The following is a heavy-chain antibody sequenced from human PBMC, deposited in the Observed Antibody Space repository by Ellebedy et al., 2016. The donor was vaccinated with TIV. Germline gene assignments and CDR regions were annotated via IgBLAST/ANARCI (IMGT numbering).Heavy chain of an antibody. D-gene: IGHD3-16*01. Sequence: GESLKISCVTSGFTFSDYAMNWVRPAPGKGLEWVSYIGGRSSKTHYADSVKGRFTISRDNAKNSLFLQMNSLTDEDTARYYCTRDPGGAPDLTLGNWGQGVLVTVSS. CDR3: TRDPGGAPDLTLGN. V-gene: IGHV3-48*02. CDR2: IGGRSSKT. CDR1: GFTFSDYA. J-gene: IGHJ4*02.